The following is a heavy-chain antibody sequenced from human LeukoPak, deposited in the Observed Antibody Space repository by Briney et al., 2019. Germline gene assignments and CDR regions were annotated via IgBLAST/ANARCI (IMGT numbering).Heavy chain of an antibody. CDR1: GFTFSSYA. V-gene: IGHV3-23*01. D-gene: IGHD2-2*01. CDR3: AREEGIVVVPAARGFDP. Sequence: PGGSLRLSCAASGFTFSSYAMSWVRQAPGKGLEWVSAISGSGGSTYYADSVKGRFTISRDNSMNTLYLQMNSLRAEDTAVYYCAREEGIVVVPAARGFDPWGQGTLVTVSS. J-gene: IGHJ5*02. CDR2: ISGSGGST.